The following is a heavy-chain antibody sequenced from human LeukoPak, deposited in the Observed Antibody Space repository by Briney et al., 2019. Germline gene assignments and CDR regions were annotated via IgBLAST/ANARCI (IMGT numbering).Heavy chain of an antibody. Sequence: SETLCLTCTASGGTISSYYWSWIRRPPGKGLEWIGYIYYSGSTNYNPSLKCRVTISVDTSKNQFSLKLSSVTAADTAVYYCARRSYYGSGSYEYAFDIWGQGTMVTVSS. D-gene: IGHD3-10*01. CDR3: ARRSYYGSGSYEYAFDI. CDR2: IYYSGST. J-gene: IGHJ3*02. CDR1: GGTISSYY. V-gene: IGHV4-59*08.